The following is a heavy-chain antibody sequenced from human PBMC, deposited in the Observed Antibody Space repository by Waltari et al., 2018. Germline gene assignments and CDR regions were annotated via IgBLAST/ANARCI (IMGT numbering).Heavy chain of an antibody. Sequence: QITLKESGPTLVKPTQTLTLTCTVSGFSLSTRGVGVGWSRQPPRKALEWLALIYWNDDKRYSPSLKSRLTITKDTSKNQVVLTMTNMDPVDTATYYCAHRHSSSWILGYWGQGTLVTVSS. V-gene: IGHV2-5*01. CDR2: IYWNDDK. D-gene: IGHD6-13*01. J-gene: IGHJ4*02. CDR3: AHRHSSSWILGY. CDR1: GFSLSTRGVG.